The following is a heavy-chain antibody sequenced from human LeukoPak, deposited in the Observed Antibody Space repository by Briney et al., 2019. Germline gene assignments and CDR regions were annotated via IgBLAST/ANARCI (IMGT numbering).Heavy chain of an antibody. J-gene: IGHJ4*02. V-gene: IGHV1-58*02. Sequence: GASVKVSCKASGFTFSSPTIQWVRQARGQRLEWIGWIVVGSGYTSYAQKFQERVSITRDMSTSTAYMELSSLRSEDMAVYYCTLYNYWGQGTLVTVSS. CDR3: TLYNY. D-gene: IGHD1-14*01. CDR1: GFTFSSPT. CDR2: IVVGSGYT.